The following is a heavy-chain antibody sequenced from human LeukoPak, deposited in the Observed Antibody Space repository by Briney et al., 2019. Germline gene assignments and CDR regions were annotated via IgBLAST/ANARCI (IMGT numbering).Heavy chain of an antibody. J-gene: IGHJ2*01. CDR3: ARVATYYDILTGYQNWYFDL. V-gene: IGHV4-38-2*02. Sequence: PSETLSLTCIVSGYSISSGYYWGWLRQPPGKGLEWIGNIHHSGSTYYNPSLKSRVTISVDTSKNQLSLKLSSVTAADTAVYYCARVATYYDILTGYQNWYFDLWGRGTLVTVSS. D-gene: IGHD3-9*01. CDR1: GYSISSGYY. CDR2: IHHSGST.